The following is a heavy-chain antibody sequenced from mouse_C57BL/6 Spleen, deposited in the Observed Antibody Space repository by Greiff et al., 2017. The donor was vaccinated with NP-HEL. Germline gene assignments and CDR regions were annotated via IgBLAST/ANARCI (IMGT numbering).Heavy chain of an antibody. CDR2: IHPNSGST. J-gene: IGHJ3*01. V-gene: IGHV1-64*01. CDR3: ARGGSTAWFAY. D-gene: IGHD1-1*02. Sequence: VQLQQPGAELVKPGASVKLSCKASGYTFTSYWMHWVKQRPGHGLEWIGMIHPNSGSTNYNEKFKSKATLTVDKSSSTAYMQLSSLTSEDSAVYYCARGGSTAWFAYWGQGTLVTVSA. CDR1: GYTFTSYW.